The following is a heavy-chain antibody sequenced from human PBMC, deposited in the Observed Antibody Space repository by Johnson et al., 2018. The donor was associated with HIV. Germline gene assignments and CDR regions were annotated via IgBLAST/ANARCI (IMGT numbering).Heavy chain of an antibody. J-gene: IGHJ3*02. CDR2: IYSGGST. CDR3: ARGTPWDAFDI. Sequence: QLVESGGGLVQPGGSLRLSCAASGFTFSRYVMHRVRQAPGKGLEWVSVIYSGGSTYYADSVKGRFTISRDNSKNTLYLQMNSLRAEDTAVYYCARGTPWDAFDIWGQGTMVTVSS. CDR1: GFTFSRYV. V-gene: IGHV3-66*01.